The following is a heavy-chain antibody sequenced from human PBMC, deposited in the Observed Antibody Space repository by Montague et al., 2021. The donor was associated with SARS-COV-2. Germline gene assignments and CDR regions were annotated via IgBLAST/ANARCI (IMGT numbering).Heavy chain of an antibody. CDR2: ITGSGGGT. Sequence: SLRLSCAASGFTFSSYAMSWVRQAPGKGLEWVSAITGSGGGTYYAGSVKGRFTISKDNSKNMPYLQMNSLRAEDTAVYYCAKDQVYSGSYFADWGQGTLVTVSS. D-gene: IGHD1-26*01. J-gene: IGHJ4*02. V-gene: IGHV3-23*01. CDR3: AKDQVYSGSYFAD. CDR1: GFTFSSYA.